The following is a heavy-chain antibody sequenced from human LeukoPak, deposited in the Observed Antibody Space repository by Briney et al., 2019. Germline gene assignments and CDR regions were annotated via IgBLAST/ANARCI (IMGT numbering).Heavy chain of an antibody. CDR1: GFTFSSFA. CDR2: IGSDSGGI. Sequence: GGSLRLSCAASGFTFSSFAMIWVRQAPGKGLQWVSVIGSDSGGIVYADSVKGRFTISRDNSNNTLYLQMNSPRADDTAVYYCAKYRTTNAPPRNFDYWGQGTLVTVSS. J-gene: IGHJ4*02. CDR3: AKYRTTNAPPRNFDY. D-gene: IGHD1-14*01. V-gene: IGHV3-23*01.